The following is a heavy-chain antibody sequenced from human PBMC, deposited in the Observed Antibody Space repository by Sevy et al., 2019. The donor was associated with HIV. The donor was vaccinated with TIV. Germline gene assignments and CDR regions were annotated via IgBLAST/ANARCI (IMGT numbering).Heavy chain of an antibody. Sequence: GGSLRLSCAASGFTFSSYWMSWVRQAPGKGLEWVANIKQDGSEKYYVDSVKGRFTISRDNAKNSLYLQMNSLRAEDTAVYYCAREGDYYDSSGYYPDYWGLGTLVTVSS. CDR3: AREGDYYDSSGYYPDY. J-gene: IGHJ4*02. CDR2: IKQDGSEK. CDR1: GFTFSSYW. V-gene: IGHV3-7*01. D-gene: IGHD3-22*01.